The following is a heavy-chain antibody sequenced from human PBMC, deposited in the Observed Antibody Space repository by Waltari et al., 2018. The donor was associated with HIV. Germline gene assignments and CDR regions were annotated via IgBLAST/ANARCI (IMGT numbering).Heavy chain of an antibody. CDR3: ATSPPKAQDYGEKDY. Sequence: QLQLQESGPGLVKPSETLSLTCTVSGGSISSSSYYWGWIRQPPGKGLEWIGSIYYSGSTYYNPSLKSRVTISVDTSKNQFSLKLSSVTAADTAVYYCATSPPKAQDYGEKDYWGQGTLVTVSS. CDR1: GGSISSSSYY. D-gene: IGHD4-17*01. CDR2: IYYSGST. V-gene: IGHV4-39*01. J-gene: IGHJ4*02.